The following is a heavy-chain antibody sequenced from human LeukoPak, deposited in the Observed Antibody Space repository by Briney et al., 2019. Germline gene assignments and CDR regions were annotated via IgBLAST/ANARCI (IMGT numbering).Heavy chain of an antibody. J-gene: IGHJ5*02. D-gene: IGHD2-8*02. CDR3: ARGGSTGPHWFDP. CDR2: INPNGGST. V-gene: IGHV1-46*01. Sequence: ASVKVSCKASGYTFTSNYMHWVRQAPGQGLEWMGIINPNGGSTNYAQKFQGRVTLTRDMSMSTVYMELSSLRSEDTAVYYCARGGSTGPHWFDPWGQGTLVTVSS. CDR1: GYTFTSNY.